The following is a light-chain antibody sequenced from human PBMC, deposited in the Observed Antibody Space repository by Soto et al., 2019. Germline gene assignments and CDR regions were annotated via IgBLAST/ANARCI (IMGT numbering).Light chain of an antibody. CDR3: QKSDHLPL. Sequence: DIQMTQSPSSLSASVGDRVTITCQAGHDIGNSLNWYQHKPGKAPKLVIYDAYNLETGVPSTFSGSGFGTDFTFTISSLRPEDIATYYCQKSDHLPLFGPGTKVDIK. V-gene: IGKV1-33*01. J-gene: IGKJ3*01. CDR2: DAY. CDR1: HDIGNS.